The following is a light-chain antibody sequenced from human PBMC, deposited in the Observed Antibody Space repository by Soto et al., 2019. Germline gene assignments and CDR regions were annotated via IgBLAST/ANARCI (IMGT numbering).Light chain of an antibody. CDR3: VLYMGSGNPGV. J-gene: IGLJ3*02. CDR1: SGSVSTSYY. Sequence: QTVVTQEPSFSVSPGGTVTLTCGLSSGSVSTSYYPSWYQQTPGQAPRTLIYSTNTRSSGVPDRFSGSILGNKAALTITGAQADDESDYYCVLYMGSGNPGVFGGGTKLTVL. V-gene: IGLV8-61*01. CDR2: STN.